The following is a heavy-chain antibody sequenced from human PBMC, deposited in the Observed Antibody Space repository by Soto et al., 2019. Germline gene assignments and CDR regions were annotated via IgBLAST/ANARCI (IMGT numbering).Heavy chain of an antibody. Sequence: ASVKVSCKASGYTFTSYGISWVRQAPGQGLEWMGWISAYNGNTNYAQKLQGRVTMTTDTSTSTAYMELRSLRSDDTAVYYCARDHYLQLPCYGMDVWGQGTTVTVAS. V-gene: IGHV1-18*04. CDR3: ARDHYLQLPCYGMDV. CDR2: ISAYNGNT. J-gene: IGHJ6*02. CDR1: GYTFTSYG. D-gene: IGHD4-4*01.